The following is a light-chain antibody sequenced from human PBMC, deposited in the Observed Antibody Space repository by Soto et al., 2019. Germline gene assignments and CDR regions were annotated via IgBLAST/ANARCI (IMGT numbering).Light chain of an antibody. CDR3: QQRSNCPLT. CDR2: DAS. CDR1: QSVTSY. V-gene: IGKV3-11*01. J-gene: IGKJ4*01. Sequence: EIVLTQSPATLSLSPGERATLSCRASQSVTSYLAWYQQKPGQAPRLLIYDASNRATGIPARFSGSWSGTDFTLTISSLEPEDVAVYYFQQRSNCPLTFGGGTKVEIK.